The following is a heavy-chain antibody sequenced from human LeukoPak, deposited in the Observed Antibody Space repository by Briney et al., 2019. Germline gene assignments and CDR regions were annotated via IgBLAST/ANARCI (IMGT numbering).Heavy chain of an antibody. Sequence: SGTLSLTCTVSGGSISSYYWSWIRQPPGKGLEWIGYIYYSGSTNYNPSLKSRVTISVDTSKNQFSLKLSSVTAADTAVYYCARGVGSKVDPWGQGTLVTVSS. D-gene: IGHD4-11*01. CDR1: GGSISSYY. CDR2: IYYSGST. CDR3: ARGVGSKVDP. V-gene: IGHV4-59*01. J-gene: IGHJ5*02.